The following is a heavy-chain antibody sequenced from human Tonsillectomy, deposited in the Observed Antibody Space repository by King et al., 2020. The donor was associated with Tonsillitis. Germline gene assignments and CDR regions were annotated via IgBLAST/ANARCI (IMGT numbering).Heavy chain of an antibody. D-gene: IGHD6-19*01. V-gene: IGHV3-21*01. CDR3: ARQWLVRGGAFDI. CDR1: GFTFSNYS. J-gene: IGHJ3*02. CDR2: ISSSSSYI. Sequence: VQLVESGGGLVKPGGSLRLSCAASGFTFSNYSMNWVRQAPGKGLEWVSSISSSSSYIYYADSVKGRFTISRDNAKNSLYLQMNSLRAEDTAVYYCARQWLVRGGAFDIWGQGTMVTVSS.